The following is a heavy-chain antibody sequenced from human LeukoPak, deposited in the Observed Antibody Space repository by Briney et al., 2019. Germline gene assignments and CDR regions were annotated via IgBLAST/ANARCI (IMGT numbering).Heavy chain of an antibody. Sequence: SETLSLTCTVSGGSISSYYWSWIRQPPGKGLEWIGYIYYSGSTNYNPSPKSRVTISVDTSKNQFSLKLSSVTAADTAVYYCARGGRIAAAVIDYWGQGTLVTVSS. D-gene: IGHD6-13*01. J-gene: IGHJ4*02. CDR2: IYYSGST. CDR1: GGSISSYY. V-gene: IGHV4-59*01. CDR3: ARGGRIAAAVIDY.